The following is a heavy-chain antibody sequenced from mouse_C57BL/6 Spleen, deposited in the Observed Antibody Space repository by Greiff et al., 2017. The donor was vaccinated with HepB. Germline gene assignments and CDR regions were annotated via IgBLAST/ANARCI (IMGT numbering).Heavy chain of an antibody. CDR1: GYTFTSYD. Sequence: VKLMESGPELVKPGASVKLSCKASGYTFTSYDINWVKQRPGQGLEWIGWIYPRDGSTKYNEKFKGKATLTVDTSSSTAYMELHSLTSEDSAVYFCARGNYDAMDYWGQGTSVTVSS. V-gene: IGHV1-85*01. J-gene: IGHJ4*01. D-gene: IGHD2-1*01. CDR3: ARGNYDAMDY. CDR2: IYPRDGST.